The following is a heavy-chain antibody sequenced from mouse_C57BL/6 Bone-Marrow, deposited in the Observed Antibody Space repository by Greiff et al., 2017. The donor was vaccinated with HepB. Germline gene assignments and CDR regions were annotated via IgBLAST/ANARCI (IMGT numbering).Heavy chain of an antibody. CDR2: IYPRDGST. V-gene: IGHV1-78*01. J-gene: IGHJ4*01. CDR1: GYTFTDHT. Sequence: QVQLQQSDAELVKPGASVKISCKVSGYTFTDHTIHWMKQRPEQGLEWIGYIYPRDGSTKYNEKFKGKATLTADKSSSTAYMQLNSLTSEDSAVYFCARYSIGWLPSYAMDDWGQGTSVTVSS. D-gene: IGHD2-3*01. CDR3: ARYSIGWLPSYAMDD.